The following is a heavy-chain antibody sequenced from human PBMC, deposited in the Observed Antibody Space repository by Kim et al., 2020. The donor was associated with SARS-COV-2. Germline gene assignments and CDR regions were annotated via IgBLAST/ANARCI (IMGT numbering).Heavy chain of an antibody. D-gene: IGHD2-2*01. V-gene: IGHV3-21*01. CDR1: GGSFGSYS. J-gene: IGHJ5*01. Sequence: GGSLRLSCAASGGSFGSYSMNWVRQAPGKGLEWVALISSSSAYKYYGDAMKGRFTISRDNAQKSVYLQMNSLRADDTAVYYCARGRERCSSISCHPGWF. CDR2: ISSSSAYK. CDR3: ARGRERCSSISCHPGWF.